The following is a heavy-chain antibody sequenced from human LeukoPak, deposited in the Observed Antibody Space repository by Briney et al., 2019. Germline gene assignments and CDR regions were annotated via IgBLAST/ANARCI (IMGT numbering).Heavy chain of an antibody. V-gene: IGHV1-3*01. J-gene: IGHJ3*02. CDR2: INVDNGNT. CDR1: RYSFTSYA. CDR3: ARETSSYGAFDI. D-gene: IGHD5-18*01. Sequence: ASVKVSCKASRYSFTSYAVHRVRQAPGHRLEWMGWINVDNGNTKNSEKFQGRVTITRDTSATTAYMEVSSLRGEDTAVYYCARETSSYGAFDIWGQGTMVTVSS.